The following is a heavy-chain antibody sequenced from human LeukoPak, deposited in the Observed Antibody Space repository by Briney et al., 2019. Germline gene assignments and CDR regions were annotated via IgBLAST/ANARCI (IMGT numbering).Heavy chain of an antibody. V-gene: IGHV4-59*01. CDR2: IYYSGTS. D-gene: IGHD7-27*01. Sequence: SETLSLTCTVYGGSISNYYWSWIRQPPGKGLEWIGYIYYSGTSKYSPSLQSRVTISVDTSKNHLSLKMSSVTAADTAVYFCARLRNWAWDFDSWGQGTLVTVSS. J-gene: IGHJ4*02. CDR1: GGSISNYY. CDR3: ARLRNWAWDFDS.